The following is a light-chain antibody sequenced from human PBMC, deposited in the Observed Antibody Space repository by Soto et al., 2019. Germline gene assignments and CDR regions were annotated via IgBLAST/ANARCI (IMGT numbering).Light chain of an antibody. J-gene: IGKJ1*01. V-gene: IGKV1-5*03. CDR2: KAS. Sequence: DIQVTQSPSTLSASVGDRVTITCRASQSIDNWLAWYQHKPGKAPKLLIFKASALESGVPSRFSGSGSGTEFPLTISSLQPDDFATYYCQQYNGNSRTFGQGTKVEIK. CDR3: QQYNGNSRT. CDR1: QSIDNW.